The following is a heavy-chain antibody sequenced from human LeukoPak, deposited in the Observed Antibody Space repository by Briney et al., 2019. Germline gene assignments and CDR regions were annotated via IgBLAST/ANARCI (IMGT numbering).Heavy chain of an antibody. V-gene: IGHV4-34*01. D-gene: IGHD5-24*01. CDR3: ARGREMATTDY. Sequence: SKTLSLTCAVYGGSFSGYYWSWIRQPPGKGLEWIGEINHSGSTNYNPSLKSRVTISVDTSKNQFSLKLSSVTAADTAVYYCARGREMATTDYWGQGTLVTVSS. J-gene: IGHJ4*02. CDR1: GGSFSGYY. CDR2: INHSGST.